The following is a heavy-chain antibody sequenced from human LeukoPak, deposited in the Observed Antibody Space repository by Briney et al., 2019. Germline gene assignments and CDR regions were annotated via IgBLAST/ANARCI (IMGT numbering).Heavy chain of an antibody. CDR3: ARDVADYDSSGYYYSHAFDI. Sequence: SVTVSLKGSVCTFSIYAISWLRQPPGQGLEWVGGMITIFGTANYAQKFQGRVTITTDESRSTAYMELSSLRSEVTAVYYCARDVADYDSSGYYYSHAFDIWGQGTMVTVSS. CDR1: VCTFSIYA. D-gene: IGHD3-22*01. J-gene: IGHJ3*02. V-gene: IGHV1-69*05. CDR2: MITIFGTA.